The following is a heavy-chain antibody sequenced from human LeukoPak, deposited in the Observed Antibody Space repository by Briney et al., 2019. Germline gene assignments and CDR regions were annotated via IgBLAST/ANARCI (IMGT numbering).Heavy chain of an antibody. Sequence: GGSLRVSCEASGFTFSSYAMSWVRQAPGKGLEWVSAISGSGGSTYYADYVKGRFTISRDNSKNTLYLQMNSLRAEDTAVYYCAKWDGGYCSSTSCYAYYGMDVWGQGTTVTVSS. CDR1: GFTFSSYA. V-gene: IGHV3-23*01. D-gene: IGHD2-2*01. CDR2: ISGSGGST. J-gene: IGHJ6*02. CDR3: AKWDGGYCSSTSCYAYYGMDV.